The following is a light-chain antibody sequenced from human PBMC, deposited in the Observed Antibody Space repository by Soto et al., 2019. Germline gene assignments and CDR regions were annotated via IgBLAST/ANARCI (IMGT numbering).Light chain of an antibody. CDR3: QQYETFSPWT. V-gene: IGKV3-20*01. CDR2: GAS. CDR1: QSVSSSY. J-gene: IGKJ1*01. Sequence: ENVLTQSPGTLSLTPGARDPLSGRARQSVSSSYLAWYQQKPGQAPRLLIYGASSRATGIPDRFSGSGSGTEFTLAISSLQPDDFATYYCQQYETFSPWTFGQGTKV.